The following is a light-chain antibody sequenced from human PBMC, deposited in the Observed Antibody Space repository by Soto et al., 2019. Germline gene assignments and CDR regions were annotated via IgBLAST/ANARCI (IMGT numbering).Light chain of an antibody. CDR1: ESVTNS. CDR3: QKRSDWPWK. Sequence: EIVLTQSPATLSLSPGEKGTLSCRASESVTNSLAWYKRRPGPAPRLLVYDVPNRATGIPARVSGGVSGTDFTLTISNLEPEDFAVYYCQKRSDWPWKFGQGTKVDIK. V-gene: IGKV3-11*01. J-gene: IGKJ1*01. CDR2: DVP.